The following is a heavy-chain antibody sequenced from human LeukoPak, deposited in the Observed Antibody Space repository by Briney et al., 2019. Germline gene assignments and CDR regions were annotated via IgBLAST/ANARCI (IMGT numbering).Heavy chain of an antibody. D-gene: IGHD3-22*01. CDR2: IYHNGRT. J-gene: IGHJ4*02. Sequence: SETLSHTCALSGYSITSGYYWGWIRQPPGKGLEWIGSIYHNGRTYYNPSLETRVTISVDTSKNQFSLKLSSVSAADTAVYYCARDAYYFDNTGYRSPSWGRGTLVTVSS. V-gene: IGHV4-38-2*02. CDR1: GYSITSGYY. CDR3: ARDAYYFDNTGYRSPS.